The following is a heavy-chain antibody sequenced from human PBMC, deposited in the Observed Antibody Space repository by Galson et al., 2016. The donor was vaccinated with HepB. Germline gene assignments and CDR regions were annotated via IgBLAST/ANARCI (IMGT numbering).Heavy chain of an antibody. CDR2: IDYSGNT. D-gene: IGHD1-26*01. CDR3: ARHSHTVGLDF. Sequence: LSLTCAVNGGSFSAYFWTWIRQPPGKGPEWIGEIDYSGNTKYNPSLKGRFTMSVDTSKTQFSLKLSSVTAADTAVYYCARHSHTVGLDFWGQGTLVTVSS. J-gene: IGHJ4*02. V-gene: IGHV4-34*01. CDR1: GGSFSAYF.